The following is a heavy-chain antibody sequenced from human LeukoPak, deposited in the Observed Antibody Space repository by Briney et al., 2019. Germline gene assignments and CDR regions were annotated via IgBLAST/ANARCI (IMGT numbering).Heavy chain of an antibody. Sequence: SETLSLTCAVYGGSFSGYYWSWIRQPPGKGLEWIGEINQSGSTNYNPSLKSRVTISVDTSKNQFSLKLSSVTAADAAVYYCARGRGYYDILTGYSYTAPIDYWGQGTLVTVSS. D-gene: IGHD3-9*01. V-gene: IGHV4-34*01. CDR1: GGSFSGYY. CDR3: ARGRGYYDILTGYSYTAPIDY. J-gene: IGHJ4*02. CDR2: INQSGST.